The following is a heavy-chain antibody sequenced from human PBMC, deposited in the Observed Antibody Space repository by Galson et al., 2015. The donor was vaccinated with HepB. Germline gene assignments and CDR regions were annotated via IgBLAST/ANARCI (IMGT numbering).Heavy chain of an antibody. CDR3: ARDPSDSNYWKGWFDP. V-gene: IGHV3-7*03. J-gene: IGHJ5*02. Sequence: SLRLSCAASGFTFRNYWMSWVRQAPGKGLEWVANIKQNSVEKYYVESVKGRFTISRDDAKNSLYLQMNSLRVDDTAVYYCARDPSDSNYWKGWFDPWGQGTVVTVSS. CDR1: GFTFRNYW. CDR2: IKQNSVEK. D-gene: IGHD1-1*01.